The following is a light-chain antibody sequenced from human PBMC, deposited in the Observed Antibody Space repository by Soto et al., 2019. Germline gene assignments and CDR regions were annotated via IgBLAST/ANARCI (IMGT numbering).Light chain of an antibody. CDR1: QSVSSSY. V-gene: IGKV3-20*01. Sequence: ELVLTHSPGTLSLSPGERATLSCRASQSVSSSYLAWYQQKPGQAPRLLIYGASSRATGIPDRFSGSGSGTDFTLTISRLEPEDFAVYYCQQYGSSRITFGRGTRLEIK. J-gene: IGKJ5*01. CDR3: QQYGSSRIT. CDR2: GAS.